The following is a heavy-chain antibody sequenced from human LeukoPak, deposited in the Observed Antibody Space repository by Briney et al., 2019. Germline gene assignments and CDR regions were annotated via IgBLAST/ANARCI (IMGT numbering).Heavy chain of an antibody. V-gene: IGHV3-30*19. D-gene: IGHD2-2*01. CDR1: GFTFSSYG. CDR3: ARESIPKYIVVVPAAYFDY. Sequence: GGSLRLSCAAAGFTFSSYGMHWVRQAPGKGLEWVAVISYDGSNKYYADSVKGRFTISRDNSKNTLYLQMNSLRAEDTAVYYCARESIPKYIVVVPAAYFDYWGQGTLVTVSS. J-gene: IGHJ4*02. CDR2: ISYDGSNK.